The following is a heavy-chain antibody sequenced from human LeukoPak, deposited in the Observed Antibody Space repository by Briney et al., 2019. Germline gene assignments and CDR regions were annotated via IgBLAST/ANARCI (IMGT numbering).Heavy chain of an antibody. J-gene: IGHJ4*02. Sequence: GGSLRLSCAASGFTVSSNYMSWVRQAPGKGLEWVSVIYSGGSTYYADSVKGRFTISRDDSKNTLYLQMNSLRAGDTAVYYCARARDVLYHFDYWGQGTLVTVSS. CDR3: ARARDVLYHFDY. V-gene: IGHV3-66*02. CDR1: GFTVSSNY. CDR2: IYSGGST. D-gene: IGHD2-2*01.